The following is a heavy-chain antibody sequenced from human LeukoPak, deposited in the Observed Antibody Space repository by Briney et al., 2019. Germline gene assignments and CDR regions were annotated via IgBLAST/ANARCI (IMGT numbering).Heavy chain of an antibody. CDR1: GFTFSNYL. D-gene: IGHD2-15*01. CDR2: ISSTGGTI. J-gene: IGHJ3*02. CDR3: ARGYSRAAFDI. V-gene: IGHV3-48*01. Sequence: PGGSLRLSCVGSGFTFSNYLMNWVRQAPGKGLEWASFISSTGGTIYYADSVKGRFTVSRDNAKKSLLLQMNSLRAEDTALYYCARGYSRAAFDIWGQGTMVTVSS.